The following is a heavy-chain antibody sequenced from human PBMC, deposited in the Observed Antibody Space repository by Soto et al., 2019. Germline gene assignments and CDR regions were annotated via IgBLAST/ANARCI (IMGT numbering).Heavy chain of an antibody. V-gene: IGHV3-9*01. CDR1: GFTFDDYA. D-gene: IGHD5-12*01. J-gene: IGHJ5*02. Sequence: PGGSLRLSCAASGFTFDDYAMHWVRQAPGKGLEWVSGISWDSGTIGYADSVKGRFIISRDNAKNSLFLQMSSLKVEDTALYHCTQGRYTTMANTLDHWGQGTLVTVSS. CDR3: TQGRYTTMANTLDH. CDR2: ISWDSGTI.